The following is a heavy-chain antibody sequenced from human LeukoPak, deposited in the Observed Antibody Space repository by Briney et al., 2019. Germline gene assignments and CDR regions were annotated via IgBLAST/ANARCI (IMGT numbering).Heavy chain of an antibody. D-gene: IGHD3-10*01. CDR2: MNPNSGNT. Sequence: ASVKVSCKASGYTFTSYDINGVRPATGQGLEWMGWMNPNSGNTGYAQKFQGRVTMTRNTSISTAYMELSSLRSEDTAVYYCARAVEYYYGSGSYYSPPGDYWGQGTLVTVSS. CDR3: ARAVEYYYGSGSYYSPPGDY. V-gene: IGHV1-8*01. J-gene: IGHJ4*02. CDR1: GYTFTSYD.